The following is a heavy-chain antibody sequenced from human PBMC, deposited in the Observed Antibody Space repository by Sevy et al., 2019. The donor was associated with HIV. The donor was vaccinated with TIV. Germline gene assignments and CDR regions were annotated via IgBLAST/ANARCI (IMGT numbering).Heavy chain of an antibody. V-gene: IGHV4-34*01. CDR1: GGSFSGDY. CDR2: INHSGST. J-gene: IGHJ5*02. Sequence: SETLSLTCAVYGGSFSGDYWSWIHQPPGKGLEWIGEINHSGSTNYNPSLMSRVTISVDTSKNQFSLKLSSVTAADTAVYYCASKNLVAAPNNWFDPWGQGTLVTVSS. CDR3: ASKNLVAAPNNWFDP. D-gene: IGHD2-15*01.